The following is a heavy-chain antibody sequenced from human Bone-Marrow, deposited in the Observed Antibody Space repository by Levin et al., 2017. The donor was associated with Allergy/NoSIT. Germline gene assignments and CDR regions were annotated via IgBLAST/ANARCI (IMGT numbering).Heavy chain of an antibody. CDR2: ISGTGSNT. V-gene: IGHV3-23*01. CDR3: AKGRTAITFDAFHI. CDR1: GFTFRSYA. Sequence: TGGSLRLSCAGSGFTFRSYAMRWVRQAPGKGLEWVSDISGTGSNTDYADSVKGRFTISRDNFENTLFLQMNSLRVEDTAMYFCAKGRTAITFDAFHIWGQGAMVTVSS. J-gene: IGHJ3*02. D-gene: IGHD2-21*02.